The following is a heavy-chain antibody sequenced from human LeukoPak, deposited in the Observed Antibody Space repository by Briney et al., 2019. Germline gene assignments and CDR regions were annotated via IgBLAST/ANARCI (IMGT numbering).Heavy chain of an antibody. CDR2: IYYSGST. V-gene: IGHV4-30-4*08. Sequence: SETLSLTCTVSGGSISSGDYYWSWIRQPPGKGLEWIGYIYYSGSTYYNPSLKSRVTISVDTSKNQFSLKLSSVTAADTAVYYCARAGTTVTYFAYWGQGTLVTVSS. D-gene: IGHD4-17*01. CDR1: GGSISSGDYY. CDR3: ARAGTTVTYFAY. J-gene: IGHJ4*02.